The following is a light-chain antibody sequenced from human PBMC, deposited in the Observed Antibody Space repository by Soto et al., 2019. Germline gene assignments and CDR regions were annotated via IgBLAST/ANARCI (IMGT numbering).Light chain of an antibody. V-gene: IGKV3-20*01. CDR1: HSVANNY. CDR3: QQYGGSPPCT. Sequence: FVLTQSPATLSLSPGERATISCRASHSVANNYLAWYQQKHGQAPRLIIFAASSRATGVPHRFSASGSGTDFTLTISRLEPEDFAVYFCQQYGGSPPCTFGQGTKVDIK. CDR2: AAS. J-gene: IGKJ1*01.